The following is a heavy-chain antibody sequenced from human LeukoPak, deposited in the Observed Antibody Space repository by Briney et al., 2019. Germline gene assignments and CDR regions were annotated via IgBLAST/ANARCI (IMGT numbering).Heavy chain of an antibody. V-gene: IGHV3-21*04. CDR1: GFTFSSYS. CDR2: ISSSSSYI. CDR3: AKGKGYSSGRDFKHDNYFDY. Sequence: GGSLRLSCAASGFTFSSYSMNWVRQAPGKGLEWVSSISSSSSYIYYADSVKGRFTISRDNSKNTLYLQMNSLRAEDTAVYYCAKGKGYSSGRDFKHDNYFDYWGQGTLVTVSS. J-gene: IGHJ4*02. D-gene: IGHD6-19*01.